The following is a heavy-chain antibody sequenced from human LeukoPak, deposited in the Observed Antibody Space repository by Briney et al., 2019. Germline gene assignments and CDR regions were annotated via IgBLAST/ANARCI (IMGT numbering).Heavy chain of an antibody. CDR2: ISGSGGST. Sequence: GGSLRLSCAASGFTVSTNCMTWVRQAPGKGLEWVSAISGSGGSTYYADSVKGRFTISRDNSKNTLYLQMNSLRAEDTAVYYCAISSFYDTSGSYYFDFWGQGTLVTVSS. D-gene: IGHD3-22*01. V-gene: IGHV3-23*01. J-gene: IGHJ4*02. CDR3: AISSFYDTSGSYYFDF. CDR1: GFTVSTNC.